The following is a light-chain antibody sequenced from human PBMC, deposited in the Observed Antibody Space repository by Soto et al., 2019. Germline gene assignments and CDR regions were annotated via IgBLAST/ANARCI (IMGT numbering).Light chain of an antibody. Sequence: DIVLTQTPLSSPVTLGQPASISCRSSQSLVHSDGNTYLNWLQQRPGQPPRLLIYEVSNRFSGVPDRFSGSGAGTDFTLEISRVEAEDVGVYYCMQTPQFPLTFGGGTKVEIK. J-gene: IGKJ4*01. CDR3: MQTPQFPLT. CDR1: QSLVHSDGNTY. CDR2: EVS. V-gene: IGKV2-24*01.